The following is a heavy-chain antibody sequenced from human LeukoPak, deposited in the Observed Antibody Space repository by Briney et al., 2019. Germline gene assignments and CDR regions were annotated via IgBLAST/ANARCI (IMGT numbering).Heavy chain of an antibody. CDR2: IYSGGST. Sequence: PGGSLRLSCAASGFTVSSNYMSWVRQAPGKGLEWVSVIYSGGSTYYADSVKGRFTISRDNSKNTLYLQMNSLRAEDTAVYYCAKDRNVDIVATLLDYWGQGTLVTVSS. J-gene: IGHJ4*02. V-gene: IGHV3-53*01. CDR3: AKDRNVDIVATLLDY. CDR1: GFTVSSNY. D-gene: IGHD5-12*01.